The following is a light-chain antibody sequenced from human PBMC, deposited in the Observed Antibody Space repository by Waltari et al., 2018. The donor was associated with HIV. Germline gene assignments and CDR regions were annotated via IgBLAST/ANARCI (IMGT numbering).Light chain of an antibody. CDR3: QHYYSTPVT. CDR2: WAS. J-gene: IGKJ2*01. V-gene: IGKV4-1*01. CDR1: QSLLYTSNNKDY. Sequence: DIVMTQSPESLAVSLGGRATINCRSSQSLLYTSNNKDYLVWYQQKPGQPPKVLISWASTRESGVPDRFSGSGSGTDFTLTISSLQAEDVAVYYCQHYYSTPVTFGQGTKLEIK.